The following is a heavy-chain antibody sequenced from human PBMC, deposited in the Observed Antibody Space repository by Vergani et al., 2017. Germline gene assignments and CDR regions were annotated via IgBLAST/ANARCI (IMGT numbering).Heavy chain of an antibody. Sequence: QVQLVQSGAEVKKPGASVKVSCKASGGTFSNYAISWVRQAPGQGLEWMGRIIPILGIANYAQKPQGRVTMTTDTSTSTAYMELRSLRSDDTAVYYCARARVGKDWFDPWGQGTLVTVSS. V-gene: IGHV1-69*04. J-gene: IGHJ5*02. CDR1: GGTFSNYA. CDR2: IIPILGIA. CDR3: ARARVGKDWFDP. D-gene: IGHD4-23*01.